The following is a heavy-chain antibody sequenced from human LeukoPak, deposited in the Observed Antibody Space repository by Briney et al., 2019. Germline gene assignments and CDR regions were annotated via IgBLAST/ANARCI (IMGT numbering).Heavy chain of an antibody. D-gene: IGHD6-19*01. J-gene: IGHJ4*02. V-gene: IGHV7-4-1*02. CDR2: INTNTENP. Sequence: ASVKVSCKASGYTFTTYAMNWVRQAPGQGLEWMGWINTNTENPTYAQGFTGRFVFSLDTSVGTAYLQIISLKAEDTAVYYCARDREPYSSAWYLPDYWGQGTLVTVSS. CDR3: ARDREPYSSAWYLPDY. CDR1: GYTFTTYA.